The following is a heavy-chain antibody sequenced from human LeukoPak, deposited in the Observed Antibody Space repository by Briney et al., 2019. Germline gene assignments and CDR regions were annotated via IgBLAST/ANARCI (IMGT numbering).Heavy chain of an antibody. D-gene: IGHD3-22*01. CDR2: ISSTGGTT. CDR3: ARHVVAVGFDY. J-gene: IGHJ4*02. Sequence: PGGSLRLSCAASGITFSSYGMSWVRQAPGKGLEWVSSISSTGGTTYYADSVKGRFTISRDNAKNSLYLQMNSLRAEDTAVYYCARHVVAVGFDYWGQGTLVTVSS. V-gene: IGHV3-48*04. CDR1: GITFSSYG.